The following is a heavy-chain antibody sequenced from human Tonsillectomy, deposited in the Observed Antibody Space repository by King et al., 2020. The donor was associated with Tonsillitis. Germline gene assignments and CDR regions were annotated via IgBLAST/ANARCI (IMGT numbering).Heavy chain of an antibody. CDR3: ARGSEIVVLPGAIGGRFDP. D-gene: IGHD2-2*01. J-gene: IGHJ5*02. V-gene: IGHV4-61*02. CDR1: GGSISTVGYY. CDR2: IFASGTT. Sequence: QLQESGPGLVRPSQTLSLTCTVSGGSISTVGYYWTWIRQPAGKGLEWIGRIFASGTTNLNPSLNSRVTMSVDTSKNQFSLKLSSVTAAYTAVYYCARGSEIVVLPGAIGGRFDPWGQGTQVTVSS.